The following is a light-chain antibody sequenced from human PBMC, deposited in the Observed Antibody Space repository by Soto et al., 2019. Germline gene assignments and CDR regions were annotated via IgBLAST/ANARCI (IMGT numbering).Light chain of an antibody. CDR1: SSDVGGYNY. V-gene: IGLV2-14*01. CDR3: CSYTTSNTRQIV. CDR2: DVS. J-gene: IGLJ1*01. Sequence: QATRTQSGCVCGSLWQSVTFFCTRTSSDVGGYNYVSWYQQHPGKAPKFMIYDVSNRPSGVSNRFSGSKSGNTASLTISGLQAEDEADYYCCSYTTSNTRQIVFGTGTKVTVL.